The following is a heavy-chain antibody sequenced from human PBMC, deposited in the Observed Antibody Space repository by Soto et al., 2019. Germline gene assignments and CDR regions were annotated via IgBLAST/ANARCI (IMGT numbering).Heavy chain of an antibody. CDR3: VRGDVFDI. Sequence: QVQLQQWGAGLLKPSETLSLTCAVYGGSFSGYYWSWIRQPPGKGLEWIGEISHSGSTNYNPSLKSRVTISVDTSQNYFSLKLTSVTAADTAMYYCVRGDVFDIWGRGAMVTVSS. J-gene: IGHJ3*02. CDR1: GGSFSGYY. CDR2: ISHSGST. V-gene: IGHV4-34*01.